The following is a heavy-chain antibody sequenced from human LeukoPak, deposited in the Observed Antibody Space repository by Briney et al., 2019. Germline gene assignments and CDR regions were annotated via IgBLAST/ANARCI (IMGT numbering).Heavy chain of an antibody. Sequence: GGSLRLSCAASGFTFNNYGMHWVRQAPGKGPRWVAFIREDGSNKYYADSVKGRFTISRDNSKNTLYLQMNSLRAEDTAVYYCARARSSYGYGDAFDIWGQGTMVTVSS. J-gene: IGHJ3*02. D-gene: IGHD5-18*01. CDR2: IREDGSNK. V-gene: IGHV3-30*02. CDR1: GFTFNNYG. CDR3: ARARSSYGYGDAFDI.